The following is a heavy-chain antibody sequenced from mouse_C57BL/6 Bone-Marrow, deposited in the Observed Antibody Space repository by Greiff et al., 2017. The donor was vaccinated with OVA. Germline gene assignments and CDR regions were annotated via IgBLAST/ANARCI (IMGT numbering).Heavy chain of an antibody. Sequence: DVMLVESGGGLVQPGGSLKLSCAASGFTFSDYYMYWVRQTPEKRLEWVAYISNGGGSTYYPDTVKGRFTISRDNAKNTLYLQMSRLKSEDTAMYYCARQRGYDYAWFAYWGQGTLVTVSA. CDR1: GFTFSDYY. CDR2: ISNGGGST. D-gene: IGHD2-4*01. J-gene: IGHJ3*01. CDR3: ARQRGYDYAWFAY. V-gene: IGHV5-12*01.